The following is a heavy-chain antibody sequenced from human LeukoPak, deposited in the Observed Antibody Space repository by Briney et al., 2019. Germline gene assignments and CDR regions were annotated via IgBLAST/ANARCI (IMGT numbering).Heavy chain of an antibody. V-gene: IGHV3-23*01. D-gene: IGHD5-24*01. J-gene: IGHJ4*02. Sequence: SGGSLRLSCAASGFTISTYAMTWVRQAPGKGLEWVSSITSSGATTSYADSVKGRFTISRDISKNTLYLQMNSLTAEDSAVYYCAKEFIAGDGHVDCDSWGQGTLVTVSS. CDR3: AKEFIAGDGHVDCDS. CDR2: ITSSGATT. CDR1: GFTISTYA.